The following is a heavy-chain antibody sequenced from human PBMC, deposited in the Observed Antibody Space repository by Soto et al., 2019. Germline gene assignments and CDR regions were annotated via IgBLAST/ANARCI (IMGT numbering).Heavy chain of an antibody. J-gene: IGHJ4*02. D-gene: IGHD5-12*01. V-gene: IGHV4-39*01. CDR2: IYYSGST. Sequence: WETLSLTCTVSGGSISSSSYYWGWIRQPPGKGLEWIGSIYYSGSTYYNPSLKSRVTISVDVSKNQFSLKLSPVSAADTAVYYCAGYPGEVATTDFDYWGQGTLVTVSS. CDR3: AGYPGEVATTDFDY. CDR1: GGSISSSSYY.